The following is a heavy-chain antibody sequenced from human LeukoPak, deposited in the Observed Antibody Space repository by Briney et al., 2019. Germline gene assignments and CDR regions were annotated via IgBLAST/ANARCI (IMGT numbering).Heavy chain of an antibody. J-gene: IGHJ6*03. Sequence: GGSLRLSCAASGFTFSSYSMNWVRQAPGRGLEWVSSISSSSSYIYYADSVKGRFTISRDNAKNSLYLQMNSLRAEDTAVYYCARDLVVPAAPGLYYYYMDVWGKGTTVTVSS. CDR1: GFTFSSYS. CDR2: ISSSSSYI. V-gene: IGHV3-21*01. D-gene: IGHD2-2*01. CDR3: ARDLVVPAAPGLYYYYMDV.